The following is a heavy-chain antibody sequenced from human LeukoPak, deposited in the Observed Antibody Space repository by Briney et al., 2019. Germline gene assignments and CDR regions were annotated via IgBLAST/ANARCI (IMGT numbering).Heavy chain of an antibody. Sequence: PSETLSLTCTVSGGSISSSSYYWGWIRQPPGKGLEWIGSIYYSGSTYYNPSLKSRVTISVDTSKNQFSLKLSSVTAADTAVYYCATAVVVPAAIHGNWFDPWGQGTLVTVSS. D-gene: IGHD2-2*02. V-gene: IGHV4-39*07. CDR2: IYYSGST. CDR1: GGSISSSSYY. CDR3: ATAVVVPAAIHGNWFDP. J-gene: IGHJ5*02.